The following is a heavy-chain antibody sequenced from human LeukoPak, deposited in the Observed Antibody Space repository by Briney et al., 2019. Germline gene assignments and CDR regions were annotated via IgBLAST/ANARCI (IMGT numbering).Heavy chain of an antibody. CDR1: GGSISSSSNY. Sequence: PSETLSLTCTVSGGSISSSSNYWGWIRQPPGKGLEWIGNIYYSGSTYYNPSLKSRVTISVDTSKNRFSLKLSSVTAADTAVYYCARHPCSSISCYAGNWFDPWGQGTLVTVSS. CDR3: ARHPCSSISCYAGNWFDP. CDR2: IYYSGST. D-gene: IGHD2-2*01. J-gene: IGHJ5*02. V-gene: IGHV4-39*01.